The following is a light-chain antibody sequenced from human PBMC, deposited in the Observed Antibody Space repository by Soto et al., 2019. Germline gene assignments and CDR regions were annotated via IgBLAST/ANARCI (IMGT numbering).Light chain of an antibody. Sequence: EIVMTQSPATLSVSPGERATLSCRASQSVSSNLAWYQQKPGQAPRLLIYGASTRATGIPARFIGSGSETEFTLTISSLQSEDFAVYYCQHYNNWPPWTVGQGTKV. CDR3: QHYNNWPPWT. CDR1: QSVSSN. V-gene: IGKV3-15*01. CDR2: GAS. J-gene: IGKJ1*01.